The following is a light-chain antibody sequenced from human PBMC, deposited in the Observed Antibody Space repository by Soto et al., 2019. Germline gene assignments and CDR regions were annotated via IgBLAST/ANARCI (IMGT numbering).Light chain of an antibody. CDR1: QSVSSY. J-gene: IGKJ1*01. Sequence: IVFTQSPATLSLSPGERATLSCRASQSVSSYLAWYQQKPGQAPRLLIYDASNRATGIPARFSGSGSGTDFTLTISSLEPEDFAVYYCQQRSNWPRTFGQGTRWIS. CDR2: DAS. CDR3: QQRSNWPRT. V-gene: IGKV3-11*01.